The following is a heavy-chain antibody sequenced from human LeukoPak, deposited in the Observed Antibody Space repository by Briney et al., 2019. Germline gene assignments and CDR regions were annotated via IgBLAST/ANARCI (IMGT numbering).Heavy chain of an antibody. D-gene: IGHD3-16*02. Sequence: QPGRSLRLSCAASGFTFDDYAMHWVRQAPGKGQERVSGISWSSGSIDYADSVKGRFTISRDNAKNSLYLQMNSLRAEDTALYYCAKESGMITFGGVIARRYFFDYWGQGTLVSVSS. CDR3: AKESGMITFGGVIARRYFFDY. CDR1: GFTFDDYA. CDR2: ISWSSGSI. J-gene: IGHJ4*02. V-gene: IGHV3-9*01.